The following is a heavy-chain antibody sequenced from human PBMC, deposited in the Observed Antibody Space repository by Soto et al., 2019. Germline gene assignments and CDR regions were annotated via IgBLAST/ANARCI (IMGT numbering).Heavy chain of an antibody. CDR2: IYYSGST. V-gene: IGHV4-39*01. Sequence: SETLSLTCTVSGGSISSSSYYWGWIRQPPGKGLEWIGSIYYSGSTYYNPSLKSRVTISVDTSKNQFSLKLSSVTAADTAVYYCARTPGIAVAASDYWGQGTLVTVSS. CDR3: ARTPGIAVAASDY. D-gene: IGHD6-19*01. CDR1: GGSISSSSYY. J-gene: IGHJ4*02.